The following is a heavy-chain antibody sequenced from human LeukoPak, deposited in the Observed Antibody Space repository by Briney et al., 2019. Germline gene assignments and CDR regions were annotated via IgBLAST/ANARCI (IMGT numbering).Heavy chain of an antibody. CDR1: GFTFSNYW. V-gene: IGHV3-74*01. CDR3: ARGLSGYASSLGC. D-gene: IGHD6-6*01. J-gene: IGHJ4*02. Sequence: GGSLRLSCAASGFTFSNYWMHWARQAPGKGLVWVSRINSDGSSTNYADSVKGRFTISRDNAKNTLYLQMNSLRAKDTAMYYCARGLSGYASSLGCWGQGTLVTVSS. CDR2: INSDGSST.